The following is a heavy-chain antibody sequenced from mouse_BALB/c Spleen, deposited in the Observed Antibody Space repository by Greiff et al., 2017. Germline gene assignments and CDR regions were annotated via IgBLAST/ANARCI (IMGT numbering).Heavy chain of an antibody. V-gene: IGHV7-3*02. J-gene: IGHJ1*01. D-gene: IGHD1-1*01. CDR3: ARDNYGSSHYWYFDV. CDR2: IRNKANGYTT. CDR1: GFTFTDYY. Sequence: EVKVVESGGGLVQPGGSLRLSCATSGFTFTDYYMSWVRQPPGKALEWLGFIRNKANGYTTEYSASVKGRFTISRDNSQSILYLQMNTLRAEDSATYYCARDNYGSSHYWYFDVWGAGTTVTVSS.